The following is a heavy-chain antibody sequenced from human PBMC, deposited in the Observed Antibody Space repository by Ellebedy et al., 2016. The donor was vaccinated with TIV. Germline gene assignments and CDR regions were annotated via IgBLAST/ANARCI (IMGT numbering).Heavy chain of an antibody. D-gene: IGHD3-16*01. Sequence: GESLKISCAASGFNFGGHAMKWVRQAPGKGLEWVSVIYSGNNTHYAESVKGRFTISRDIFKNSVYLQMDRLRAEDTALYYCVRERFPLPTWGQGTLVTVSS. V-gene: IGHV3-66*01. J-gene: IGHJ5*02. CDR3: VRERFPLPT. CDR2: IYSGNNT. CDR1: GFNFGGHA.